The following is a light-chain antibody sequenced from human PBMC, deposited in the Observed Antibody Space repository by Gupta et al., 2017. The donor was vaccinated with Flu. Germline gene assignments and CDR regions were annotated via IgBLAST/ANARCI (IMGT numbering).Light chain of an antibody. CDR2: GAS. Sequence: EIVMTQSPATLSVSPGERATLSCRASQSVSSNLAWDQQKPGQAPRLLIYGASTRATGIPARFSGSGSGTEFTLTISSLQSEDFAVSVDTFGQGTKLEIK. J-gene: IGKJ2*01. CDR1: QSVSSN. CDR3: T. V-gene: IGKV3-15*01.